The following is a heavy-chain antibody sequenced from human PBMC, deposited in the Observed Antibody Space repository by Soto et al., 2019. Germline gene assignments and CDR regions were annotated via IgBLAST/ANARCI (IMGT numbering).Heavy chain of an antibody. CDR1: GFTFGDYA. J-gene: IGHJ6*02. D-gene: IGHD1-7*01. CDR2: IRSKAYGGTT. CDR3: TRDGAELRNGYYYGMDV. V-gene: IGHV3-49*05. Sequence: EVQLVESGGGLVKPGRSLRLSCTASGFTFGDYAMSWFRQAPGKGLEWVGFIRSKAYGGTTEYAASVKGRFTISRDDSKSIAYLQMNSLKTEDTAVYYCTRDGAELRNGYYYGMDVWGQGTTVTVSS.